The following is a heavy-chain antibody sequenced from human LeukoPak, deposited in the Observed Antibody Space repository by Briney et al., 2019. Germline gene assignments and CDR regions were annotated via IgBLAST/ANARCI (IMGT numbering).Heavy chain of an antibody. CDR2: IYYSGST. CDR1: GDSISTSSYY. V-gene: IGHV4-39*01. CDR3: ARHKDYYYSYMDV. J-gene: IGHJ6*03. Sequence: SETLSLTCSVSGDSISTSSYYWGWIRQPPVKGLEWIGTIYYSGSTYYNPSLTSRVTISVDTSKNQFSLKLSSVAAADTAVYYCARHKDYYYSYMDVWGKGTTVTTSS.